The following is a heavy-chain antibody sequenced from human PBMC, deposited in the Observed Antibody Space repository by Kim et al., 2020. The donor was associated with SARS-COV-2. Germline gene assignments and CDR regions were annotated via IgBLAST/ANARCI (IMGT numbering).Heavy chain of an antibody. V-gene: IGHV1-69*13. J-gene: IGHJ4*02. CDR2: IIPIFGTA. Sequence: SVKVSCKASGSTFSSYTISWVRQAPGQGLEWMGGIIPIFGTANYAQKFQGRLTITADESTSTTYMELSSLRSEYTAVYYCAREGIRMPTNPFDYWGQGTLVTVSS. CDR3: AREGIRMPTNPFDY. CDR1: GSTFSSYT. D-gene: IGHD1-1*01.